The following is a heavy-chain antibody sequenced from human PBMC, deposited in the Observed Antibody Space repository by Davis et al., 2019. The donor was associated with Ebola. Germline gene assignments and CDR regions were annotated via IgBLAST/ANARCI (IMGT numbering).Heavy chain of an antibody. CDR3: ARDLGGMAQYNWFDP. J-gene: IGHJ5*02. CDR2: IIPILGIA. Sequence: AASVKVSCKASGYTFTSYYMHWVRQAPGQGLEWMGRIIPILGIANYAQKFQGRVTITADKSTSTAYMELSSLRSEDTAVYYCARDLGGMAQYNWFDPWGQGTLVTVSS. D-gene: IGHD3-16*01. V-gene: IGHV1-69*04. CDR1: GYTFTSYY.